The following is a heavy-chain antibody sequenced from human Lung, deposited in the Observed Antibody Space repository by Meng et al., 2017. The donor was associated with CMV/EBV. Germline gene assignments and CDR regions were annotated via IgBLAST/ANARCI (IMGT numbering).Heavy chain of an antibody. V-gene: IGHV3-23*01. CDR3: AKAFSASWYREYYDY. Sequence: GEXXKISCAASEFTFSNFAMSWVRLAPGRGLAWVSAITASGGSTYYADSVKGRFTVSRDNFKNTLYLQMNSLRVEDTAVYYCAKAFSASWYREYYDYWGQGXLVTVSS. CDR1: EFTFSNFA. CDR2: ITASGGST. J-gene: IGHJ4*02. D-gene: IGHD6-13*01.